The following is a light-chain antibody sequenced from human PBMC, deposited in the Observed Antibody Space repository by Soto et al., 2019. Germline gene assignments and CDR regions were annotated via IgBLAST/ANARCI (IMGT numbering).Light chain of an antibody. CDR1: SSNIGAGYD. V-gene: IGLV1-40*01. J-gene: IGLJ3*02. CDR3: QSYDSSLSAL. Sequence: QSLLTQPPSVSGAPGQRVTISCTGSSSNIGAGYDVHWYQRLPGTAPKLLIYGNSNRPSGVPDRFSGSKSGTSASLAITGLQAEDEADYYCQSYDSSLSALFGGGTKLTVL. CDR2: GNS.